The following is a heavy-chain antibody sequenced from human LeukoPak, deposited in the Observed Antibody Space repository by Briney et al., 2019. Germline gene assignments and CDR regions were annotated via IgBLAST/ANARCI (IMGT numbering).Heavy chain of an antibody. D-gene: IGHD3-10*01. J-gene: IGHJ4*02. CDR2: ISSSSSYI. CDR3: ARAGSPYGSGSYLSL. V-gene: IGHV3-21*01. Sequence: GGSLRLSCAASRFTFSSYSMNWVRQAPGKGLEWVSSISSSSSYIYYADSVKGRFTISRDNAKNSLYLQMNSLRAEDTAVYYCARAGSPYGSGSYLSLWGQGTLVTVSS. CDR1: RFTFSSYS.